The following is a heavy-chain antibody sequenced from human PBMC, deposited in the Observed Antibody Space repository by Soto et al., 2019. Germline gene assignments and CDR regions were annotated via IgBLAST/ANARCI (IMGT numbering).Heavy chain of an antibody. CDR2: ISAHRGNT. CDR1: GYISGHYG. V-gene: IGHV1-18*01. CDR3: ARDGDRWDQRFCDS. Sequence: QVQLVQSAPEVTKPGASVKVSCRASGYISGHYGISWVRQGPGQGLEWMGWISAHRGNTNYAHKFRGRVTMTTDPSTATVSMELTNLLSDDAAVYYCARDGDRWDQRFCDSWGQGTLVTVSS. J-gene: IGHJ4*02. D-gene: IGHD1-26*01.